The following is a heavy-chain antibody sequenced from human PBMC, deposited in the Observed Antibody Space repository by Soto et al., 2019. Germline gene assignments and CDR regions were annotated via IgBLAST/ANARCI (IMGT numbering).Heavy chain of an antibody. CDR2: MNPNSGNT. J-gene: IGHJ4*02. V-gene: IGHV1-8*01. Sequence: ASVKVSFKASGYTFIGYDINWVRQATGQGLEWMGWMNPNSGNTGYTQNFQGRVTMTRNTSISTAYMELNSLRSDDTAVYYCARAPNGILSDWGKGTLVTVSS. CDR1: GYTFIGYD. D-gene: IGHD3-9*01. CDR3: ARAPNGILSD.